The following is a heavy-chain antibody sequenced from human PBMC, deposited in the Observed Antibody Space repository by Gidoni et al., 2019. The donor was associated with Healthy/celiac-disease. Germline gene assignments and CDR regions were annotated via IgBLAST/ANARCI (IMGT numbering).Heavy chain of an antibody. V-gene: IGHV4-59*01. Sequence: QVQLQESGPGLVKPSETLSLTCTVSGGSISSYYWSWIRQPPGKGLEWIGYIYYSGSTNYNPSLKSRVTISVDTTKNQFSLKLSSVTAADTAVYYCARGLVTWADAMIPYFDYWGQGTLVTVSS. CDR2: IYYSGST. CDR1: GGSISSYY. CDR3: ARGLVTWADAMIPYFDY. J-gene: IGHJ4*02. D-gene: IGHD2-2*01.